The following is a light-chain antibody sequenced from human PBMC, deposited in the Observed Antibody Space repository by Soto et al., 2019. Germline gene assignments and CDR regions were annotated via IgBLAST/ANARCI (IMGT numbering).Light chain of an antibody. J-gene: IGKJ3*01. CDR2: LTS. CDR3: QQYNNWPPGGT. V-gene: IGKV3D-15*01. CDR1: QAVNTR. Sequence: EIVLTQSPATLPSFPGDRVTLSCRAGQAVNTRLAWYQHKPGQAPRLLIYLTSNRAAGIPARFSGSGSGTEFTLTISSLQSEDFAVYYCQQYNNWPPGGTFGPGTKVDIK.